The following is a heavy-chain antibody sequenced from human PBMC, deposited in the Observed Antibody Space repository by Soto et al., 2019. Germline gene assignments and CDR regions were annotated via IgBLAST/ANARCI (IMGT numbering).Heavy chain of an antibody. V-gene: IGHV4-30-4*02. CDR1: GGSISSGDYY. Sequence: SDTLSLTCTVSGGSISSGDYYWTWIRQPPGKGLEWIGYIFYSGSTYYNPSLKSRVTISVDTSKNQFSLKLSSVTAADTAVYYCVRSHSSGVWLRNWGQGTLVTVSS. D-gene: IGHD3-22*01. CDR3: VRSHSSGVWLRN. J-gene: IGHJ4*02. CDR2: IFYSGST.